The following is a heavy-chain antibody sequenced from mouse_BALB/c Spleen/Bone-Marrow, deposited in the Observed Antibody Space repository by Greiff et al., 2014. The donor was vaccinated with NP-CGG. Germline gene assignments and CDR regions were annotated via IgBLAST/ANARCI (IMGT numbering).Heavy chain of an antibody. D-gene: IGHD1-1*01. CDR2: IRNKAYGYTT. J-gene: IGHJ2*01. CDR3: ARDMGGLLFDS. V-gene: IGHV7-3*02. Sequence: EVKLVESGGGLVQPGGSLRLSCATSGFTFTDYYMNWVRQPPGKALEWLAFIRNKAYGYTTEYSASVKGRFTISRDNSQNILYLQMNTLRAEDSATYSCARDMGGLLFDSWGQGTTLSVSS. CDR1: GFTFTDYY.